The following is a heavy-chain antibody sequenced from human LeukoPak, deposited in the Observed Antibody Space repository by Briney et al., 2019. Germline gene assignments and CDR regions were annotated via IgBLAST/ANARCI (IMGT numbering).Heavy chain of an antibody. Sequence: PGGSLRLSCAASGFTFSSYWMSWFRQAPGKGLEWVGNIKQDGSQKFSVDSVKGRFTISRDNAKNSLYLQMNSLGVEDTAVYYCARDWFDGDYDRFDYWGQGTLVTVSS. V-gene: IGHV3-7*03. CDR2: IKQDGSQK. CDR1: GFTFSSYW. D-gene: IGHD4-17*01. CDR3: ARDWFDGDYDRFDY. J-gene: IGHJ4*02.